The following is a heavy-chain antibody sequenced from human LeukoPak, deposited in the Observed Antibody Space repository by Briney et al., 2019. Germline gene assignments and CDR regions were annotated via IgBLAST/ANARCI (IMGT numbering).Heavy chain of an antibody. J-gene: IGHJ4*02. V-gene: IGHV3-15*01. CDR3: TTHRYYYVIDY. D-gene: IGHD3-10*02. CDR2: IKSKTDGGTT. Sequence: GGSLRLSCAAPGFTFTNAWMSWVRQAPGKGLERVGRIKSKTDGGTTDYAAPVKGRFTMSRDDSKNTMYLEMNGLQTEDTAVYYCTTHRYYYVIDYWGQGTLVTVSS. CDR1: GFTFTNAW.